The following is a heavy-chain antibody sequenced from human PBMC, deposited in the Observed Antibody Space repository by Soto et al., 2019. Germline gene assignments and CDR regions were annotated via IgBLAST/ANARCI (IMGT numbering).Heavy chain of an antibody. Sequence: QVQLVESGGGVVQPGRSLRLSCAASGFTFSSYGMRWVRQAPGKGLEWVAVIWYDGSNKYYADSVKGRFTISRDNSKNTLYLQMNSLRAEDTAVYYCASGSSGVRFDYWGQGTLVTVSS. D-gene: IGHD2-15*01. V-gene: IGHV3-33*01. CDR3: ASGSSGVRFDY. CDR2: IWYDGSNK. J-gene: IGHJ4*02. CDR1: GFTFSSYG.